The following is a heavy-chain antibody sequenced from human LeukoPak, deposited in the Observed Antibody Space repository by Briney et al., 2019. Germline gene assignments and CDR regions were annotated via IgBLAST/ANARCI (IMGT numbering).Heavy chain of an antibody. V-gene: IGHV3-48*04. J-gene: IGHJ4*02. CDR2: ISSSSTI. CDR1: GFTFSSYS. Sequence: GGSLRLSCAASGFTFSSYSMNWVRQAPGKGLEWVSYISSSSTIYYADSVKGRFTISRDNAKNSLYLQMNSLRAEDTAVYYCARGSGVRGVPKFDYWGQGTLVTVSS. D-gene: IGHD3-10*01. CDR3: ARGSGVRGVPKFDY.